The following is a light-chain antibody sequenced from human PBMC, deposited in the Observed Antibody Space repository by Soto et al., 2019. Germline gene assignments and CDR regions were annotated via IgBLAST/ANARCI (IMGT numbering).Light chain of an antibody. V-gene: IGKV3-15*01. CDR3: QQYTSWSA. Sequence: LVMTQSPGTLSVSPGERATLSCRASQSVSSNLAWYQKKPGQAPRLLIYGASTRAAGVPARFSGSGSGTDFTITIGSLQSEDFAVYYCQQYTSWSACGGGTKVEIK. CDR1: QSVSSN. CDR2: GAS. J-gene: IGKJ4*01.